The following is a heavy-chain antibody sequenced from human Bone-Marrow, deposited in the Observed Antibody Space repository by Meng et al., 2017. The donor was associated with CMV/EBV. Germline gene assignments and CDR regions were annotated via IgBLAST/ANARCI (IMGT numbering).Heavy chain of an antibody. D-gene: IGHD3-10*01. Sequence: ASVKVSCKASGYTFTGYYIHWVRQAPGQGLEWMGWINPNSGGTSYAQKFQGRVTMTRDTSISTAYMELRSLRSEDTAVYYCARRYYGSGSTLGYWGQGTLVTVSS. CDR1: GYTFTGYY. J-gene: IGHJ4*02. CDR2: INPNSGGT. CDR3: ARRYYGSGSTLGY. V-gene: IGHV1-2*02.